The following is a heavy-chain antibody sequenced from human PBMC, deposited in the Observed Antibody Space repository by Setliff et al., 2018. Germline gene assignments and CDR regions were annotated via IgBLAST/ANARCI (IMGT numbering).Heavy chain of an antibody. CDR2: IYSSGST. J-gene: IGHJ4*02. Sequence: PSQTLSLTCTVSGGSISSGDYYWEWIRQPPGKGLEWIGYIYSSGSTYYNPSLKSRVSISVDTSKNQFSLKLSSVTAADTAVYYCARESRYYYDNLGTLDYWGQGTLVTVSS. D-gene: IGHD3-22*01. CDR3: ARESRYYYDNLGTLDY. CDR1: GGSISSGDYY. V-gene: IGHV4-30-4*01.